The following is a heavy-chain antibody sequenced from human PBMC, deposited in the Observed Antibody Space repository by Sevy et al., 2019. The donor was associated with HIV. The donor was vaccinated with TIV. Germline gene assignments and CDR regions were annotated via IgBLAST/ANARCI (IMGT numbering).Heavy chain of an antibody. CDR1: SASFSAYY. V-gene: IGHV4-4*07. D-gene: IGHD3-10*01. CDR3: ARDDLVVGGGSNWFDP. J-gene: IGHJ5*02. Sequence: SETLSLTCTVSSASFSAYYWSWIRQPAGKGLEGIGRDSTSGSTNYNPSLKSRVTMSLDTSKNHFSLKLSSVTAADTAIYYCARDDLVVGGGSNWFDPWGQGALVTVSS. CDR2: DSTSGST.